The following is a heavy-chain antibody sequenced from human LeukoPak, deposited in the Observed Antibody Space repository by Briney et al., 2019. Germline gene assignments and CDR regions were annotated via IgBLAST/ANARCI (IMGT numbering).Heavy chain of an antibody. CDR1: GGSISSGSYY. CDR2: IYTSGST. J-gene: IGHJ4*02. V-gene: IGHV4-61*02. Sequence: SETLSLTCTVSGGSISSGSYYWSWIRQPAGKGLEWIGRIYTSGSTNYNPSLKSRVTISVDTSKNQFSLKLSSVTAADTAVYYCAVSSSSAYFFGYWGQGTLVTVSS. CDR3: AVSSSSAYFFGY. D-gene: IGHD6-6*01.